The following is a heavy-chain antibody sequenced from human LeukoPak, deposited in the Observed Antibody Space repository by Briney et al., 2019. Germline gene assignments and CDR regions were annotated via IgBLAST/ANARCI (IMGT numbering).Heavy chain of an antibody. Sequence: GASVKVSCKAFGYTFTGYYLHWVRQAPGQGLEWMGWINPDSGGTNYVEKFQGRVTMTRDTSISTAYMELSRLRSDDTAVYYCARVAIESITMVRPLAYWGQGTLVTVSS. CDR3: ARVAIESITMVRPLAY. CDR1: GYTFTGYY. J-gene: IGHJ4*02. V-gene: IGHV1-2*02. CDR2: INPDSGGT. D-gene: IGHD3-10*01.